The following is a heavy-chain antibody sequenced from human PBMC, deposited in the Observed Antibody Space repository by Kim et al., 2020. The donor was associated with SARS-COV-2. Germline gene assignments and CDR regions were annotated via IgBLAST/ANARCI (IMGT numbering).Heavy chain of an antibody. CDR1: RFMFTNYA. V-gene: IGHV3-30-3*01. D-gene: IGHD3-22*01. Sequence: GGSLRLSCAAPRFMFTNYAIHWVRQAPGKGLEWVAVISYDGADKYYADSVKGRFTVSRDTSRDTVYLQMNSLGAEDTAVYYCARDKDFYDSTGSNSYYYYYYMDVWGKGTTVTVSS. J-gene: IGHJ6*03. CDR2: ISYDGADK. CDR3: ARDKDFYDSTGSNSYYYYYYMDV.